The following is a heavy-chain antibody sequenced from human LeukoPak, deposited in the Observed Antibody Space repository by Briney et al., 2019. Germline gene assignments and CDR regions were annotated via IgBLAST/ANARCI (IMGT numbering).Heavy chain of an antibody. CDR2: INPDSGFT. CDR1: GYKFTDDY. Sequence: ASVKVSCKASGYKFTDDYMHWVRQAPGQGLEFMGWINPDSGFTNYAQKFKGRVTMTRDASISTAYLEVRSLTSDDTAVYYCAPTAEAYTSWWKVWGQGTLVTVSS. CDR3: APTAEAYTSWWKV. D-gene: IGHD3-16*01. V-gene: IGHV1-2*02. J-gene: IGHJ4*02.